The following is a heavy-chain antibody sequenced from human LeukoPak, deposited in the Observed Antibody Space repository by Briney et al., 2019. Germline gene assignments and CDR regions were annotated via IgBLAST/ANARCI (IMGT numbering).Heavy chain of an antibody. Sequence: QPGGSLRLSCAASGFTFSSYAMSWVRQAPGKGLEWVSAISGSGGSTYYADSVKGRFTISRDNSKNTLYLQMNSLRAEDTAVYYCAKLCSGGSCYSSAAKTFDYWGQGTLVTVSS. J-gene: IGHJ4*02. D-gene: IGHD2-15*01. V-gene: IGHV3-23*01. CDR2: ISGSGGST. CDR1: GFTFSSYA. CDR3: AKLCSGGSCYSSAAKTFDY.